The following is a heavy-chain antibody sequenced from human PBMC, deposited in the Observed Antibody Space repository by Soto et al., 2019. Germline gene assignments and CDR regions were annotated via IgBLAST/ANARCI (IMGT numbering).Heavy chain of an antibody. D-gene: IGHD2-8*01. CDR3: TRHSGLYMVYVSGKEADWFDP. V-gene: IGHV4-4*02. J-gene: IGHJ5*02. CDR2: IYHSGST. CDR1: SGSISSSNW. Sequence: SETLSLTCAVSSGSISSSNWWSWVRQPPGKGLEWIGEIYHSGSTNYDPSLKSRVTISVDKSKNQFSLKLSSVTAADTAVYYCTRHSGLYMVYVSGKEADWFDPWGQGTLVTVSS.